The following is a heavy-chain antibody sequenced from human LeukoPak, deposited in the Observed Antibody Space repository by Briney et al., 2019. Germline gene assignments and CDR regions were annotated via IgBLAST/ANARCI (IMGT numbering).Heavy chain of an antibody. D-gene: IGHD6-13*01. CDR2: ISSSGSTI. V-gene: IGHV3-11*04. Sequence: GGSLRLSCAASGFTFSDYYMSWIRQAPGKGLEWVSYISSSGSTIYYADSVKGRFTISRDNAKNSLYLQMGSLRAEDMAVYYCARILVAAGSDYWGPGTLVTVSS. CDR1: GFTFSDYY. CDR3: ARILVAAGSDY. J-gene: IGHJ4*02.